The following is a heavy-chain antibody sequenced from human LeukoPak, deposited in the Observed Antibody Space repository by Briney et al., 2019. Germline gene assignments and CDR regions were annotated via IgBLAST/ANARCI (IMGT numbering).Heavy chain of an antibody. D-gene: IGHD6-6*01. CDR1: GFTFSSYA. Sequence: GGSLRLSCAASGFTFSSYAMNWVRQAPGKGLEWVSGISNSGGSTYYADSVKGRFTISRDSSKNTLYLQMNSLRAEDTAVYYCAKETSSSFDYWGQGTLVTVSS. CDR3: AKETSSSFDY. J-gene: IGHJ4*02. CDR2: ISNSGGST. V-gene: IGHV3-23*01.